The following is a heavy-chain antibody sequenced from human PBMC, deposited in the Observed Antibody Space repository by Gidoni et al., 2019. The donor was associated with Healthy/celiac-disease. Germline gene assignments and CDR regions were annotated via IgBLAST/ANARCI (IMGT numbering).Heavy chain of an antibody. J-gene: IGHJ6*02. CDR3: TRHEWLTDYYYGMDV. D-gene: IGHD5-12*01. CDR1: GFTFSGSA. V-gene: IGHV3-73*02. Sequence: EVQLVESGGGLVQPGGSLTLSCAASGFTFSGSAMHWVRQASGKGLEWVGSIRSKANSYATAYAASVKGRFTISRDDSKNTAYLQMNSLKTEDTAVYYCTRHEWLTDYYYGMDVWGQGTTVTVSS. CDR2: IRSKANSYAT.